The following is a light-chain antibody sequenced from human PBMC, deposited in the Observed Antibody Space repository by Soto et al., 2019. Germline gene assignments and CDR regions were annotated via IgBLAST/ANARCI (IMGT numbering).Light chain of an antibody. CDR3: QHYNSYSEA. CDR1: QTISSW. J-gene: IGKJ1*01. CDR2: KAS. V-gene: IGKV1-5*03. Sequence: DIQMAQSRYTMSISXGDSVTITXRASQTISSWLAWYQQKPGKAPKLLIYKASTLKSGVPSRFSGSGSGTEFTLTISSLQPDDFATYYCQHYNSYSEAFGQGTKVDI.